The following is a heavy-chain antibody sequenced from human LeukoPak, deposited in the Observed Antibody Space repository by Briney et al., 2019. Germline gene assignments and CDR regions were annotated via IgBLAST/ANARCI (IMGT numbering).Heavy chain of an antibody. J-gene: IGHJ4*02. CDR3: ARGGGNFDY. Sequence: GGSLRLSCAASEFTFSSYTINWVRQAPGKGLEWVSSISSTSTYISYADSVKGRFTISRDNAKNSLYLQINSLRAEDTAVYYCARGGGNFDYWGQGTLVTVSS. CDR2: ISSTSTYI. D-gene: IGHD2-15*01. CDR1: EFTFSSYT. V-gene: IGHV3-21*01.